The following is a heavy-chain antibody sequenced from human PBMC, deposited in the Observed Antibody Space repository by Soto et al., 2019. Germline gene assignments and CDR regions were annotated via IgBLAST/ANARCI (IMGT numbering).Heavy chain of an antibody. D-gene: IGHD5-12*01. Sequence: PGGSLRLSCAASGFRLSDRVMHWVRQAPGKGLEWVSSISSSSSYIYYADSVKGRFTISRDNAKNSLYLQMNSLRAEDTAVYYCARDMPGYSGYDLDGYYYYYGMDVWGQGTTVTVSS. CDR2: ISSSSSYI. V-gene: IGHV3-21*01. CDR3: ARDMPGYSGYDLDGYYYYYGMDV. CDR1: GFRLSDRV. J-gene: IGHJ6*02.